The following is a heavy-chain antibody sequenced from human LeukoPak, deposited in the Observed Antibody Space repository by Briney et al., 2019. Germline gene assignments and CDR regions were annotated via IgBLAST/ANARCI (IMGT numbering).Heavy chain of an antibody. CDR3: ASRYSSSWYDAFDI. CDR1: GFTFSSYW. D-gene: IGHD6-13*01. CDR2: INSDGSST. V-gene: IGHV3-74*01. Sequence: GGSLRLSCAASGFTFSSYWMHWVRQAPGKGLVWVSRINSDGSSTSYADSVKGRFTISRDNAKNTLYLQMNSLRAEDTAVYYCASRYSSSWYDAFDIWGPGTMVTVSS. J-gene: IGHJ3*02.